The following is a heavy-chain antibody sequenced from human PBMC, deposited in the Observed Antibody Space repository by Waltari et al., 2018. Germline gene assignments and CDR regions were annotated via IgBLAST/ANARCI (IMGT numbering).Heavy chain of an antibody. CDR1: GYTFTGYY. D-gene: IGHD6-6*01. J-gene: IGHJ4*02. CDR2: INPNRGGT. Sequence: QVQLVQSGAEVKKPGASVKVSCKASGYTFTGYYMHWVRQAPGQGLEWMGWINPNRGGTNYAQKFQGRVTMTRDTSISTAYMELSRLRSDDTAVYYCARIFTFGGSSSSQGFDYWGQGTLVTVSS. CDR3: ARIFTFGGSSSSQGFDY. V-gene: IGHV1-2*02.